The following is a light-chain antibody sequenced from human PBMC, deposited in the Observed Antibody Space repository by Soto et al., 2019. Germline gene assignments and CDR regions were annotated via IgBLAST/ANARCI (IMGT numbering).Light chain of an antibody. Sequence: QSALTQPPSASGSPGQSVTISCTGTSSDVGGYNYVSWYQQNPGKAPKLMIYEVSKRPSGVPDRFSSSKSGNTASLTVSGLQAEDEADYYCSSYAGSNNYVFGTGTKVTVL. J-gene: IGLJ1*01. CDR2: EVS. CDR1: SSDVGGYNY. CDR3: SSYAGSNNYV. V-gene: IGLV2-8*01.